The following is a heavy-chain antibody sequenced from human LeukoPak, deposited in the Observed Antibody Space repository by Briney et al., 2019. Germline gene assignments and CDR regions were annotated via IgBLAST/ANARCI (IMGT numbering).Heavy chain of an antibody. J-gene: IGHJ5*02. D-gene: IGHD4-17*01. Sequence: ASVKVSCKASGYTFTSYDINWVRQATGQGLEWMGWMNPNSGNTGYAQKFQGRVTMTRNTSISTAYMELSSLRSEDTAVYYCARLKVTTLPFWFDPWRQGTLVTVSS. CDR3: ARLKVTTLPFWFDP. V-gene: IGHV1-8*01. CDR2: MNPNSGNT. CDR1: GYTFTSYD.